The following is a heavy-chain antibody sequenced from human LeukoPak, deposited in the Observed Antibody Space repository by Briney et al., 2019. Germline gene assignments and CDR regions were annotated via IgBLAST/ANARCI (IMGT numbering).Heavy chain of an antibody. V-gene: IGHV1-69*04. J-gene: IGHJ4*02. CDR2: IIPILGIA. D-gene: IGHD3-22*01. Sequence: GASVKVSCKAFGHTLSSYAMTWVRQAPGQGLEWMGRIIPILGIANYAQKFQGRVTITADKSTSTAYMELSSLRSEDTAVYYCARERPTITMIVVVKSRPFDYWGQGTLITVSS. CDR3: ARERPTITMIVVVKSRPFDY. CDR1: GHTLSSYA.